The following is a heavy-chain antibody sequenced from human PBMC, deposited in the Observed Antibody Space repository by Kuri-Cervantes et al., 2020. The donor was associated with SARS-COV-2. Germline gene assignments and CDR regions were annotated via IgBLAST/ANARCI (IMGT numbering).Heavy chain of an antibody. CDR1: GFIVRSNY. CDR3: ARSTVGFDP. V-gene: IGHV3-53*01. Sequence: ESLKISCAASGFIVRSNYMSWVRQAPGNGLEWVSSIYSSGSTYYADSVKGRFTSSRENFKNTVYLQLNSLRVEDTAVYYCARSTVGFDPWGQGTLVTVSS. D-gene: IGHD4-23*01. CDR2: IYSSGST. J-gene: IGHJ4*01.